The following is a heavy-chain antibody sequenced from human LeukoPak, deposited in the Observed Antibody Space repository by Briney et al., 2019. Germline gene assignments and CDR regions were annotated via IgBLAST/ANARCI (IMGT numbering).Heavy chain of an antibody. CDR2: INHSGST. Sequence: AETLSLTCAVYGGSFSGYYWSWIRQPPGKGLEGIGEINHSGSTNYNPSLTSGGTISVDTSKNQFSLTLSYVTAADTAGDYCAGGSIAASVGPFDYWGQGTLVTVSS. V-gene: IGHV4-34*01. CDR1: GGSFSGYY. J-gene: IGHJ4*02. CDR3: AGGSIAASVGPFDY. D-gene: IGHD6-13*01.